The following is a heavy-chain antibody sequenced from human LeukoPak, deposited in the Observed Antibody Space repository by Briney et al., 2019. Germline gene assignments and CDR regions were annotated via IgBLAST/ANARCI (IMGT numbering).Heavy chain of an antibody. Sequence: GALRLSCGASGFSFSNYAMSWVRQAPGKGLEWVAFIRYDGSNKYYADSVKGRFTISRDNSKNTLYLQMNSLRAEDTAVYYCAKDSAYYYDSSGYPGDYWGQGTLVTVSS. D-gene: IGHD3-22*01. J-gene: IGHJ4*02. V-gene: IGHV3-30*02. CDR3: AKDSAYYYDSSGYPGDY. CDR2: IRYDGSNK. CDR1: GFSFSNYA.